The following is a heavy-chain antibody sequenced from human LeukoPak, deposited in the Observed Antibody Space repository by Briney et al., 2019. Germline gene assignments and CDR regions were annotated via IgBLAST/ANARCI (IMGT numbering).Heavy chain of an antibody. V-gene: IGHV3-33*01. CDR2: IWYDGSNK. CDR1: GFTFSSYG. J-gene: IGHJ4*02. D-gene: IGHD3-22*01. CDR3: ARASPGSSGYDY. Sequence: PGRSLRLSCAASGFTFSSYGMHWVRQAPGKGLEWVAVIWYDGSNKYYADSVKGRFTISRDNSKNTLYLQMNSLRAEDTAVYYCARASPGSSGYDYWGQGTLVTVSS.